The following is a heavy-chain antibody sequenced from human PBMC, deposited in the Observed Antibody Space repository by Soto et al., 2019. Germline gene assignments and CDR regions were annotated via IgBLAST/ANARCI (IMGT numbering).Heavy chain of an antibody. Sequence: GGSLRLSCAASGFTFSSYAMHWVRQAPGKGLEWVAFISYDGRNEFYADSVKGRFTISRDNSKNTLYLQMNSLRTEDTAVYHCAKDQAGSSSQTYFFDYWGQGSLVTVS. CDR1: GFTFSSYA. CDR2: ISYDGRNE. V-gene: IGHV3-30*04. CDR3: AKDQAGSSSQTYFFDY. D-gene: IGHD6-13*01. J-gene: IGHJ4*02.